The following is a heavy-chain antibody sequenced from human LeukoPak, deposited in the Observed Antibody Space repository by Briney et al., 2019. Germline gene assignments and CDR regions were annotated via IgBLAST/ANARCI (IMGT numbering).Heavy chain of an antibody. J-gene: IGHJ4*02. Sequence: SVKVSCKASGGTFSSYAISWVRQAPGQGLEWVGRIIPIFGTATYAQKFQGRVTITTDESTSTAYMELSSLRSEDTAVYYCARDEKIQEGVKCDWWGQGTLVTVSS. CDR1: GGTFSSYA. V-gene: IGHV1-69*05. CDR3: ARDEKIQEGVKCDW. CDR2: IIPIFGTA. D-gene: IGHD2-21*01.